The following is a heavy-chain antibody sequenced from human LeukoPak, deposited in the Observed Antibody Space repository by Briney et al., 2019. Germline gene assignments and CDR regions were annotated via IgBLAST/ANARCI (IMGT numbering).Heavy chain of an antibody. D-gene: IGHD3-16*01. CDR3: ARARAYDYVWGSYGLDQSTYYYFDY. CDR2: IWYDGSNK. Sequence: GGSLRLSCAASGFTFSSYGMHWVRQAPGKGLEWVAVIWYDGSNKYYADSVKGRFTISRDNSKNTLYLQMNSLRAEDTAVYYCARARAYDYVWGSYGLDQSTYYYFDYWGQGTLVTVSS. V-gene: IGHV3-33*01. J-gene: IGHJ4*02. CDR1: GFTFSSYG.